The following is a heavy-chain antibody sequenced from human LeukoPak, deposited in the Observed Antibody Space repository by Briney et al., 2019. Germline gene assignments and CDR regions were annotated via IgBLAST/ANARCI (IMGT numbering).Heavy chain of an antibody. V-gene: IGHV1-46*01. CDR3: ARGLRASGYTY. J-gene: IGHJ4*02. CDR2: INPSGGST. D-gene: IGHD3-22*01. CDR1: GYTFTNYR. Sequence: GASVKVSCKASGYTFTNYRIHWVRQAPGQGLQWMGMINPSGGSTTYEQKLQGRITVTSDTSTSTVYMDLSSLRSEDTAVYYCARGLRASGYTYWGQGTLVIVSS.